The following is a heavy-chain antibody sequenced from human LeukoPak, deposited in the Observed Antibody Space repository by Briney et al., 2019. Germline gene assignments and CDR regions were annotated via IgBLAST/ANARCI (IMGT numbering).Heavy chain of an antibody. V-gene: IGHV3-7*01. J-gene: IGHJ4*02. CDR2: IKQDGSEK. D-gene: IGHD3-22*01. CDR1: GFTFSSYW. Sequence: PGGSLRLSCAASGFTFSSYWMSWVRQAPGKGLEWVANIKQDGSEKYYVDSVKGRFTISRDNAKNSLYLQMNSLRAEDTAVYYCARSNYDSSGYYYGVLNRHFDYWGQGTLVTVSS. CDR3: ARSNYDSSGYYYGVLNRHFDY.